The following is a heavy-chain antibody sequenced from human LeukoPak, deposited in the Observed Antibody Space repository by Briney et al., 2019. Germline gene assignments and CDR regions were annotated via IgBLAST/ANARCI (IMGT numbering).Heavy chain of an antibody. J-gene: IGHJ4*02. CDR1: GGSISSSSYY. D-gene: IGHD3-22*01. Sequence: SETLSLTCTVSGGSISSSSYYWGWLRQPPGRGRERIGSIYYSGITYYYPSLKSRVTISVDTSKNQFSLKLSSVTAADTAVYYCAGLTYYYDSSGYHLDYWGQGTLVTVSS. CDR2: IYYSGIT. V-gene: IGHV4-39*01. CDR3: AGLTYYYDSSGYHLDY.